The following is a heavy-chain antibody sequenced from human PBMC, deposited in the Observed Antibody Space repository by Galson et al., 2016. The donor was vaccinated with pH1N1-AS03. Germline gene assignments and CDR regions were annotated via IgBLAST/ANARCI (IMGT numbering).Heavy chain of an antibody. D-gene: IGHD3-3*01. Sequence: SLRLSCAGSGFNFDDYALHWVRQAPGKGLEWVAGIDWNSGTRGYSGSVFGRFTISRDNADNFLYLQMSSLRAEDTAVYYCARVGKFVEWFDALDVWGQGTMVIVSS. V-gene: IGHV3-9*01. CDR1: GFNFDDYA. CDR2: IDWNSGTR. CDR3: ARVGKFVEWFDALDV. J-gene: IGHJ3*01.